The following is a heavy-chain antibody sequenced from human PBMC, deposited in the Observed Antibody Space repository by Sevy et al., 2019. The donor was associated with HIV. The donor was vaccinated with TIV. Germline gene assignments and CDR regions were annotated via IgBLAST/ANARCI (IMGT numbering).Heavy chain of an antibody. CDR3: AREVSGLWFGELTPFFDF. D-gene: IGHD3-10*01. CDR1: GGSISSYY. Sequence: SETLSLTCTVSGGSISSYYWSWIRQPPGKGLEWIGYIYYSGSTNYNPSLKSRVTISVDTSKNQFSLNLSPVTAADTAVYYCAREVSGLWFGELTPFFDFWGQGTLVTVSS. J-gene: IGHJ4*02. V-gene: IGHV4-59*13. CDR2: IYYSGST.